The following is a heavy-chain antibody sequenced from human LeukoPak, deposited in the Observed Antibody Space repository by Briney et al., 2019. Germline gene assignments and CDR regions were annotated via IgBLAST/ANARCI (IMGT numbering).Heavy chain of an antibody. D-gene: IGHD3-10*01. CDR3: ARATITNYFFHY. J-gene: IGHJ4*02. CDR1: GYTFTNYY. CDR2: INPSGGST. Sequence: ASVKVSCKASGYTFTNYYMHWVRQAPGQGLEWMGIINPSGGSTSYAQKFQGRVTMTRDTSTSTVYMELSSLRYEDTAVYYCARATITNYFFHYWGQGTLVTVPS. V-gene: IGHV1-46*03.